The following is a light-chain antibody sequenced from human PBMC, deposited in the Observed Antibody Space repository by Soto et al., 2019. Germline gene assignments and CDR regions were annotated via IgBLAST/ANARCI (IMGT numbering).Light chain of an antibody. V-gene: IGKV1-27*01. J-gene: IGKJ4*01. CDR3: QKHDNAPLT. Sequence: DIQITQSPSSLSASVGDRVTITCRASQDISNYLSWYQQKPGKVPKLLIYTSSTLQSGVPSRFSGSGSGTDFTLTISSLQPEDVASYYCQKHDNAPLTFGGGTKVDIK. CDR2: TSS. CDR1: QDISNY.